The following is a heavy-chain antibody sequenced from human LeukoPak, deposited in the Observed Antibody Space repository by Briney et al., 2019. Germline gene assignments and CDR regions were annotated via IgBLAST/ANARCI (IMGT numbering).Heavy chain of an antibody. CDR2: IYYSGST. CDR3: ARGYYDILSGYEYFDY. Sequence: SETLSLTCTVSGGSISSYFWSWIRQPPGKGLEWIGYIYYSGSTNYNPSLKSRVIISVDTSKKQFSLKLSSVTAADTAMYYCARGYYDILSGYEYFDYWGLGTLVTVSS. J-gene: IGHJ4*02. V-gene: IGHV4-59*01. D-gene: IGHD3-9*01. CDR1: GGSISSYF.